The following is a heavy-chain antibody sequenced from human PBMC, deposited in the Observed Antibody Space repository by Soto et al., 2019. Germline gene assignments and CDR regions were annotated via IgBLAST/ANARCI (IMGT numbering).Heavy chain of an antibody. D-gene: IGHD2-2*01. V-gene: IGHV3-11*06. Sequence: GGSLRLSCAASGFTFSHYFMSWIRQAPGKGLEWVSLISGNSDNIKYADSVKGRFTISRDNAKNSLHLQMNSLRDEGTAVYYCVRDSARIVVVPRVDGDNWFDPWGQGTLVTVSS. CDR3: VRDSARIVVVPRVDGDNWFDP. J-gene: IGHJ5*02. CDR2: ISGNSDNI. CDR1: GFTFSHYF.